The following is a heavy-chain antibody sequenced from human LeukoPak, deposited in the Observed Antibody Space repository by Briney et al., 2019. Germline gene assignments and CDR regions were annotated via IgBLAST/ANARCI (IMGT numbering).Heavy chain of an antibody. CDR1: GGSISSYY. Sequence: PSETLSLTCTVSGGSISSYYWSWIRQPAGKGLEWIGRIYTSGSTNYNPSLKSRVTMSVDTAKNQFSLKLSSVTAADAAVYECAGDRYYDSSGYLPFDCWGQGTLVTVSS. J-gene: IGHJ4*02. V-gene: IGHV4-4*07. D-gene: IGHD3-22*01. CDR3: AGDRYYDSSGYLPFDC. CDR2: IYTSGST.